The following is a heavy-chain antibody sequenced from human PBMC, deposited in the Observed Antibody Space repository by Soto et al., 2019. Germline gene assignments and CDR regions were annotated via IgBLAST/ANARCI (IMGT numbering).Heavy chain of an antibody. V-gene: IGHV4-61*01. CDR1: GGSVSSGSYY. D-gene: IGHD2-15*01. J-gene: IGHJ5*02. CDR2: IYYSGST. CDR3: ARGGVRYCSGGSCYYHWFDP. Sequence: TVSGGSVSSGSYYWSWIRQPPGKGLEWIGYIYYSGSTNYNPSLKSRVTISVDTSKNQFSLKLSSVTAADTAVYYCARGGVRYCSGGSCYYHWFDPWGQGTLVTVSS.